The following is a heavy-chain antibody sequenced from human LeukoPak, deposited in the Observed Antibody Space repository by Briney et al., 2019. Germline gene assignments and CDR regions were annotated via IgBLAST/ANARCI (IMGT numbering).Heavy chain of an antibody. Sequence: SETLSLTCTVSGGSISSYYWSWIRQPPGKGLEWIGYIYYSGSTNYNPSLKSRVTISVDKSKNQFSLKLSSVTAADTAVYYCARGYYDSSGYYVIRDWGQGTLVTVSS. CDR3: ARGYYDSSGYYVIRD. V-gene: IGHV4-59*12. J-gene: IGHJ4*02. D-gene: IGHD3-22*01. CDR2: IYYSGST. CDR1: GGSISSYY.